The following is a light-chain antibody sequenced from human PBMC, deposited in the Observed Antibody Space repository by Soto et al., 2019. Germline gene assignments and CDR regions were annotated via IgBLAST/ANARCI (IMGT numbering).Light chain of an antibody. J-gene: IGKJ3*01. Sequence: DIQXXXXPXXXSXSVGDRVTITCRASQSLSSRLAWYQQKPGKAPQLLIYKVSSLQSGVPSRFSGSGSGTEFTLTISSLQPDDFATYYCQQFNSYPFTFGPGTKVDIK. CDR1: QSLSSR. V-gene: IGKV1-5*03. CDR3: QQFNSYPFT. CDR2: KVS.